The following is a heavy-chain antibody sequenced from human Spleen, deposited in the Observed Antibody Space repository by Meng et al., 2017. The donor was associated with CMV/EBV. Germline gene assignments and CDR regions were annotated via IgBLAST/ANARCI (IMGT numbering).Heavy chain of an antibody. J-gene: IGHJ4*02. CDR1: GFTFEDYA. V-gene: IGHV3-9*01. Sequence: GGSLRLSCAASGFTFEDYAIHWVRQAPGKGLEWVSGISWNSDMIGYADSVKGRFTISRDSAKNTLYLQMNSLRAEDTAVYYCAREGRGWYGGFDYWGQGTLVTVSS. CDR3: AREGRGWYGGFDY. D-gene: IGHD6-19*01. CDR2: ISWNSDMI.